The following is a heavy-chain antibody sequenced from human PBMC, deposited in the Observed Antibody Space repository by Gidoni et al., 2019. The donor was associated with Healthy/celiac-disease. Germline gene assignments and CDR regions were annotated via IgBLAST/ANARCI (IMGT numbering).Heavy chain of an antibody. CDR3: ARDCTGGVCPISFDP. V-gene: IGHV1-3*01. CDR1: GYTFTSYA. Sequence: QVQRVQSGAEVKKPGASVKVSCKASGYTFTSYAMHWVRQAPGQRLEWMGWINAGNGNTKYSQKFQGRVTITRDTSASTAYMELSSLRSEDTAVYYCARDCTGGVCPISFDPWGQGTLVTVSS. D-gene: IGHD2-8*02. CDR2: INAGNGNT. J-gene: IGHJ5*02.